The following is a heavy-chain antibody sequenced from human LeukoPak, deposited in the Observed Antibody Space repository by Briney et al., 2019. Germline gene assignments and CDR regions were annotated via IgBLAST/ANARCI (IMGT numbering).Heavy chain of an antibody. CDR2: VSHSGSI. V-gene: IGHV4-39*01. Sequence: PSETLSLTCTVSGGSISSSSYSWGWIRQPPGKGLEWIGSVSHSGSINYDPSLKNRVTISVDTSKNQFSLKLSSVTAADTAVYYCWAIVTTIRLDFWGQGTLVTVSS. CDR3: WAIVTTIRLDF. D-gene: IGHD5-12*01. J-gene: IGHJ4*02. CDR1: GGSISSSSYS.